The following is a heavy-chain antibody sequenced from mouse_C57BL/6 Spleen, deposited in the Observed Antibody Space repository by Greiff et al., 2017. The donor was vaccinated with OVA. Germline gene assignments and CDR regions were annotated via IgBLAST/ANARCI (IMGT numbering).Heavy chain of an antibody. D-gene: IGHD3-2*02. CDR1: GYTFTNYW. V-gene: IGHV1-63*01. CDR2: IYPGGGYT. J-gene: IGHJ2*01. CDR3: AREVDSSGYRYFDY. Sequence: QVQLKQSGAELVRPGTSVKMSCKASGYTFTNYWIGWAKQRPGHGLEWIGDIYPGGGYTNYNEKFKGKATLTADKSSSTAYMQCSSLTSEDSAIYYCAREVDSSGYRYFDYWGQGTTLTVSS.